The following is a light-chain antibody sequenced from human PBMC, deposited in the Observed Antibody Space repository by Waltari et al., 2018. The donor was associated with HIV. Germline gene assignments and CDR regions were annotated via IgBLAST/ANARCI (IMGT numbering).Light chain of an antibody. Sequence: QSALTQPPSVSGAPGQRVTISCTGNRSNIGAGYFVHWYQHLPGTAPKLLVYSDINRPSGVPCRFSGSKSCTSASLVITGLQAEDEADYYCQSYDSSLRASVFGGGTKLTVL. CDR3: QSYDSSLRASV. CDR2: SDI. CDR1: RSNIGAGYF. J-gene: IGLJ2*01. V-gene: IGLV1-40*01.